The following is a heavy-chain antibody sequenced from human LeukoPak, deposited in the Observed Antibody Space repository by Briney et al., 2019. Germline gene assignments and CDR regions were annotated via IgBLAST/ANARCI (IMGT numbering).Heavy chain of an antibody. CDR1: GGTFSSYA. CDR3: ARGPVDSSGWPPLDY. J-gene: IGHJ4*02. Sequence: AASVKVSCKASGGTFSSYAISWVRQAPGQGLEWVGGIIPIFGTANYAQKFQGRVTITADESTSTAYMELSSLRSEDTAVYYCARGPVDSSGWPPLDYWGQGTLVTVSS. D-gene: IGHD6-19*01. CDR2: IIPIFGTA. V-gene: IGHV1-69*13.